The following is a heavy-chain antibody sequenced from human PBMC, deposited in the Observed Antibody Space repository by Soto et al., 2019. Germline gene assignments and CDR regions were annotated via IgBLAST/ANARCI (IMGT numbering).Heavy chain of an antibody. Sequence: SETLPLPCSLSGGSKRSGGQLWCWIRHHQGKGLEWIGNIYCRGGTYYNPSPESRVDISLDTSKNEFTLKVDSVTAADTAMYFCARFATEENPKRESWYAFDIWGQGTLVTVSS. CDR1: GGSKRSGGQL. CDR3: ARFATEENPKRESWYAFDI. D-gene: IGHD6-13*01. J-gene: IGHJ4*02. V-gene: IGHV4-31*03. CDR2: IYCRGGT.